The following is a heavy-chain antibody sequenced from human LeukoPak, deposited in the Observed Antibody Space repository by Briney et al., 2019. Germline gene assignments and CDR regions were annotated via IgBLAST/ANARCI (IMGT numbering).Heavy chain of an antibody. CDR3: VKGSTTSRPYYFDS. J-gene: IGHJ4*02. CDR1: GFTFNNYA. V-gene: IGHV3-23*01. D-gene: IGHD1-14*01. Sequence: GSLRLSCAASGFTFNNYAMSWVRQAPGKGLDWVSAITNTGDDTYHADSVKGRFTISRDNSRNTLYLQMNSLKGDDTAIYYCVKGSTTSRPYYFDSWGQGTLITASS. CDR2: ITNTGDDT.